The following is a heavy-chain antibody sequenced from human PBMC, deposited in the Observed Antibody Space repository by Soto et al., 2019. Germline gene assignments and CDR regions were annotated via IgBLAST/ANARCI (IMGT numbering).Heavy chain of an antibody. CDR3: ARTTLTYYYESSGYHFDY. Sequence: SGPTLVNPTQTLTLTCTFSGFSLSTSGMCVSWIRQPPGKALEWLALVDWDDTKYYSTSLRTRLTISKDTSKNQVVLTMTNMDPVDTATYYCARTTLTYYYESSGYHFDYWGQGTLVTVSS. D-gene: IGHD3-22*01. CDR2: VDWDDTK. CDR1: GFSLSTSGMC. V-gene: IGHV2-70*01. J-gene: IGHJ4*02.